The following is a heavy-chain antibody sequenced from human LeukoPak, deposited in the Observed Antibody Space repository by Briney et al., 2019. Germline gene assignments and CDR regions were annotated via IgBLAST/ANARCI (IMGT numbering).Heavy chain of an antibody. J-gene: IGHJ4*02. D-gene: IGHD2/OR15-2a*01. CDR1: GFTFSSST. V-gene: IGHV3-48*01. CDR3: ARVVSGIDY. Sequence: PGGSLRLSCAASGFTFSSSTMNWVRQAPGKGLEWLSSISSSSSTIFYADSVKGRFTISRDNSKNTMYLQMNSLRAEDTAMYYCARVVSGIDYWGQGALVTVSS. CDR2: ISSSSSTI.